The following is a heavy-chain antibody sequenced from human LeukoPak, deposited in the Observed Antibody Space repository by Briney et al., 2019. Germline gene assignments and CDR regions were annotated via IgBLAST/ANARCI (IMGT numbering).Heavy chain of an antibody. CDR1: GFTFSSYA. J-gene: IGHJ4*02. V-gene: IGHV3-23*01. D-gene: IGHD6-13*01. Sequence: GGSLRLSYAPSGFTFSSYAMTWVRQAPGKGLEWVSSVGSGGSTYHADSVKGRFTISRDNSKNTVYLQMNSLRAEDTAVYYWAKGGIGENGLDYWGQGTLVTVSS. CDR2: VGSGGST. CDR3: AKGGIGENGLDY.